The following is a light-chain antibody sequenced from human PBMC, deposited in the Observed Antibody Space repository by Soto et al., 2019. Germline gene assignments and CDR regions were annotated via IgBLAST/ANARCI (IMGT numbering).Light chain of an antibody. CDR3: TSYTSSTTWV. J-gene: IGLJ7*01. Sequence: QSALTQPASVSGSPGQSITVSCTGTSSDIGASNYVSWYQQHPGKAPKLIISEVSNRPSGVSNRFSGSKSGSTASLTISGPQAEDEADYYCTSYTSSTTWVFGGGTQLTVL. V-gene: IGLV2-14*01. CDR1: SSDIGASNY. CDR2: EVS.